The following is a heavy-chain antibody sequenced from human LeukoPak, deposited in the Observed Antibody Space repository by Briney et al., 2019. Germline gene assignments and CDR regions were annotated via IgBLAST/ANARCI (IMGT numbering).Heavy chain of an antibody. CDR3: ARSYFSGIHGGYFDY. CDR2: IDWDDDK. V-gene: IGHV2-70*11. Sequence: SGPTLVKPTQTLTLTCTFSGFSLSTSGMCVSWIRQPPGKALEWLARIDWDDDKYYSTSLKTRLTISKDTSKNQVVLTMTNMDPVDTATYYCARSYFSGIHGGYFDYWGQGTLVTVPS. J-gene: IGHJ4*02. CDR1: GFSLSTSGMC. D-gene: IGHD5-18*01.